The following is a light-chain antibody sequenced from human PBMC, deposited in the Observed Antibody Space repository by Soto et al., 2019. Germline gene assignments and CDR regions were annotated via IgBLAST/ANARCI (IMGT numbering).Light chain of an antibody. CDR3: SSHTTSNTRV. J-gene: IGLJ1*01. V-gene: IGLV2-14*03. CDR1: SSDVGAYDF. Sequence: QSALTHPASVSGSPGQSIAISCTGTSSDVGAYDFVSWYQQHPDKAPKLLIYEVSNRPSGVSDRFSGSKSVNTATLTISGLQAKDEADYYCSSHTTSNTRVFGTGTKVTVL. CDR2: EVS.